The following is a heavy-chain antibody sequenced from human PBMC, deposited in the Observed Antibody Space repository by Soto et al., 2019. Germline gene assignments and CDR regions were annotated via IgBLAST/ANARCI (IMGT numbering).Heavy chain of an antibody. V-gene: IGHV3-64*04. CDR2: INNNGVST. J-gene: IGHJ6*02. Sequence: GGSLRLSCSASGFIFSNYAMHWVRQAPGKGLEYVSHINNNGVSTYYADSVKGRFTISRDNSKNTLYLQMNSLRAEDTAVYYCAKTLADYYYYYYGMDVWGQGTTVTVSS. CDR1: GFIFSNYA. CDR3: AKTLADYYYYYYGMDV. D-gene: IGHD3-3*02.